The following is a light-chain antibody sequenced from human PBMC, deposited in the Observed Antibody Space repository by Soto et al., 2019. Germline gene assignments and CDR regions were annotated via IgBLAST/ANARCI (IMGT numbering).Light chain of an antibody. V-gene: IGKV3-20*01. CDR1: QSVSSSY. J-gene: IGKJ1*01. CDR3: QQYGSQGWT. Sequence: EIVLTQSPGTLSLSPGERATLCCRASQSVSSSYLAWYQQKPGQAPRLLIYGASSRATGIPDRFSGSGSGTDFTLTISRLEPEDFAVYYCQQYGSQGWTFGQGTKVEIK. CDR2: GAS.